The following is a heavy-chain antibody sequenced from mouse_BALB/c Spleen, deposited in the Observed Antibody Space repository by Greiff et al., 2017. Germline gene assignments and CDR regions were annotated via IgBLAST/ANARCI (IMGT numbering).Heavy chain of an antibody. CDR2: ISSGGSYT. V-gene: IGHV5-6-4*01. J-gene: IGHJ4*01. CDR3: TRALYYDYGGYAMDY. CDR1: GFTFSSYT. D-gene: IGHD2-4*01. Sequence: EVNVVESGGGLVKPGGSLKLSCAASGFTFSSYTMSWVRQTPEKRLEWVATISSGGSYTYYPDSVKGRFTISRDNAKNTLYLQMSSLKSEDTAMYYCTRALYYDYGGYAMDYWGQGTSVTVSS.